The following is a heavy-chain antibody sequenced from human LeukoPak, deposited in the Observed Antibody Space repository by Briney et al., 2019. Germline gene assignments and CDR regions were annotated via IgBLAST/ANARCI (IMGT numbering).Heavy chain of an antibody. CDR3: ARDNGFSNWFDP. V-gene: IGHV3-74*01. Sequence: GGSLRLSCAASGFTFSSYWMHWVRQAPGKGLVWVSRINSDESSTSYADSVKGRFTISRDNAKNTLYLQMNSLRAEDTAVYYCARDNGFSNWFDPWGQGTLVTVSS. J-gene: IGHJ5*02. CDR1: GFTFSSYW. CDR2: INSDESST. D-gene: IGHD2/OR15-2a*01.